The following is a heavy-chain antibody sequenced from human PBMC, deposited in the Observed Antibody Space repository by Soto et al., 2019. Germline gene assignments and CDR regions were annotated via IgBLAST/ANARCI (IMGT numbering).Heavy chain of an antibody. CDR1: GFTFRSSP. CDR3: ENDDRWGLISPTHDH. CDR2: INGGDDSK. J-gene: IGHJ4*02. D-gene: IGHD3-16*01. V-gene: IGHV3-23*01. Sequence: EVQLLESGGGLVQPGGSLRLSCAVSGFTFRSSPMSWVRRAPGKGLEWVSGINGGDDSKHYAESVRGRFTITRDNSENTLLMQMKSLRDQYTAIYYSENDDRWGLISPTHDHWRQGILVTVSS.